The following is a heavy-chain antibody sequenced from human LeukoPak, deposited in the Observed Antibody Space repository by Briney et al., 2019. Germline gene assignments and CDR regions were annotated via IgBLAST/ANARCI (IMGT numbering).Heavy chain of an antibody. CDR2: ISSSSSTK. J-gene: IGHJ4*02. D-gene: IGHD1-7*01. CDR3: ARGGTTWAKIDY. CDR1: GFTFSSYA. Sequence: GGSLRLSCAASGFTFSSYAMSWVRQSPGKGLEWVSYISSSSSTKYYADSVKGRFTISRDNAKNSLYLQMNSLRAEDTAVYYCARGGTTWAKIDYWGQGTLVTVSS. V-gene: IGHV3-48*04.